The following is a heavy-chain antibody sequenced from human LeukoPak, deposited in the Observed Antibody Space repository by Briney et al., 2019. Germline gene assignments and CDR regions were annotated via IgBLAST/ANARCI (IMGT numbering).Heavy chain of an antibody. V-gene: IGHV4-34*01. J-gene: IGHJ4*02. D-gene: IGHD6-13*01. CDR3: ARASRQQLGYFDY. CDR1: GGSFSGYY. CDR2: INHSGST. Sequence: SETLSLTCAVYGGSFSGYYWSWIRQPPGKGLEWIGEINHSGSTNYNPSLKSRVTISVDTSKNQFSLKLSSVTAADTAVYYCARASRQQLGYFDYWGQGTLVTVSS.